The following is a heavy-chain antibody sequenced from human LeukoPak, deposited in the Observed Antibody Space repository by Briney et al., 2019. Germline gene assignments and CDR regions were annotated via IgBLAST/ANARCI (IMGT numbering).Heavy chain of an antibody. D-gene: IGHD5-18*01. CDR1: GFTFSDYY. Sequence: GGSLRLSCAASGFTFSDYYMSWIRQAPGKGLEWVSYISSSGSTIYYADSVKGRFTISRDNAKNSLYLQMNSLRAEDTAVYYCARDLRPMQLWPVNYYYYGMDVWGQGTTVTVSS. CDR2: ISSSGSTI. J-gene: IGHJ6*02. CDR3: ARDLRPMQLWPVNYYYYGMDV. V-gene: IGHV3-11*01.